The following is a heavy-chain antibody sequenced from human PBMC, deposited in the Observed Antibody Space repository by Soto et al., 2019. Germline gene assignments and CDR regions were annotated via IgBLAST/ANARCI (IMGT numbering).Heavy chain of an antibody. CDR2: FDPEDGET. D-gene: IGHD1-1*01. CDR3: GTGEPNGTRSSLDY. V-gene: IGHV1-24*01. Sequence: ASLKVSCKVSGYTLTELSMHLVRQAPGKRLEGMGGFDPEDGETIYAQKFQGRVTMSEDTSTDTAYMELSSLRSEDTAVYYCGTGEPNGTRSSLDYWGEGTLVTVS. J-gene: IGHJ4*02. CDR1: GYTLTELS.